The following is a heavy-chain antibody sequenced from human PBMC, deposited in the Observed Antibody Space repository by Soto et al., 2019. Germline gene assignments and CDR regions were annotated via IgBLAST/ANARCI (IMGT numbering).Heavy chain of an antibody. J-gene: IGHJ4*02. CDR1: GFTFSNYD. V-gene: IGHV3-30-3*01. CDR3: ARNSVYXYYFDY. CDR2: ISYDGGNI. Sequence: PGGSLRLSCAASGFTFSNYDMHWVRQAPGKGLEWVTIISYDGGNIYYADSVKGRFTISRDNSKNTLYLQMNSLRAEDTAVYYCARNSVYXYYFDYWGQGTLVTVSS. D-gene: IGHD5-12*01.